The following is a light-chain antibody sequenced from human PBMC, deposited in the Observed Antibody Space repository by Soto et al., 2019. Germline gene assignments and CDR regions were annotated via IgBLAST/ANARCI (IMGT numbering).Light chain of an antibody. CDR2: GAS. V-gene: IGKV3-15*01. Sequence: EIVMTQSPAPLSVSPGERATLSCRASQSVSSNLAWYQQKPGQAPRLLIYGASTMATGIPARLNGSGSGTEFTPAISSLQSEDFGVYYCQQYNNLPPWTFGQGTKVQIK. CDR1: QSVSSN. J-gene: IGKJ1*01. CDR3: QQYNNLPPWT.